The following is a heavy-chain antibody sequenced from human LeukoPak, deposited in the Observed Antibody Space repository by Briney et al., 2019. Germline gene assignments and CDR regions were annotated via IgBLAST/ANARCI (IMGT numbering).Heavy chain of an antibody. CDR2: INQDGSGK. J-gene: IGHJ4*02. CDR1: GFTLSPYW. CDR3: ARGGPGSSKYWVF. Sequence: GGSLRLSCAAGFTLSPYWMTWVRQAPGRGLEWVANINQDGSGKYYGDSVKGRFSISRDNAENSLFLQMNTLRVEDSAVYYCARGGPGSSKYWVFWGQGTLVTVSS. V-gene: IGHV3-7*01. D-gene: IGHD1-1*01.